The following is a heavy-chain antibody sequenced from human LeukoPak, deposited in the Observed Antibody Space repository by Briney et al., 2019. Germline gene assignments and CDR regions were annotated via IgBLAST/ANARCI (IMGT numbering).Heavy chain of an antibody. CDR1: GGSISGYY. V-gene: IGHV4-59*01. J-gene: IGHJ4*02. Sequence: SETLSLTCTVSGGSISGYYWSWIQQPPGKGLEWIAYIYYNGISNYNPSLKSRVIISVDSSKNQFSLKLTSVTAADTAVYYCARDPYWGQGSLVTVSS. CDR3: ARDPY. CDR2: IYYNGIS.